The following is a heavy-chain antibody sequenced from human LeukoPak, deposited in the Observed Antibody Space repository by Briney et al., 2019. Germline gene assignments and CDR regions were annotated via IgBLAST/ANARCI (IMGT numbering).Heavy chain of an antibody. CDR2: ISSGDRT. CDR1: GFTFSSYA. J-gene: IGHJ4*02. Sequence: GGSLRLSCAASGFTFSSYAMNWVRQAPGKGLEWVAGISSGDRTFHAESVKGRFTISRDKSKDTLYLQMNSLRAEDTAVYYCAKEETASPYFHWFDNWGQGTQVIVSS. D-gene: IGHD3-9*01. V-gene: IGHV3-23*01. CDR3: AKEETASPYFHWFDN.